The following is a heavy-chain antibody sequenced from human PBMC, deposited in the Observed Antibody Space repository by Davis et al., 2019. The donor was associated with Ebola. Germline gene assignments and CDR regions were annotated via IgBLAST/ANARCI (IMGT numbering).Heavy chain of an antibody. D-gene: IGHD5-18*01. V-gene: IGHV1-2*06. CDR1: GYTFTDYY. CDR3: ATFVDTSSDY. J-gene: IGHJ4*02. Sequence: AASVKVSCKASGYTFTDYYLHWVRQAPGQGLEWMGRINPNSGDTNYAQKFQGRVTMTRDTSISTAYMELSRLRSDDTAVYYCATFVDTSSDYWGQGTLVTVSS. CDR2: INPNSGDT.